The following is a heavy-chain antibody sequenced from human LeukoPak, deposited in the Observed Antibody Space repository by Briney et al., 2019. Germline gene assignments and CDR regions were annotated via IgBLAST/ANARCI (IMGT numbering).Heavy chain of an antibody. V-gene: IGHV1-8*01. CDR3: ARGPGIGYWAEEATAFDI. Sequence: ASVKVYCKASGYTFTSYDINWVRQATGQGLEWMGWMNPNSGNTSYAQKFQGRVTMTRNTSISTAYMELSSLRSEDTAVYYCARGPGIGYWAEEATAFDIWGQGTMVTVSS. D-gene: IGHD2-15*01. CDR2: MNPNSGNT. J-gene: IGHJ3*02. CDR1: GYTFTSYD.